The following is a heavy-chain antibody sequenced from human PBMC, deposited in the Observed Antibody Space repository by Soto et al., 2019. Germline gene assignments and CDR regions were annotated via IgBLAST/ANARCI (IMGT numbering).Heavy chain of an antibody. CDR1: GGSISSSSYY. D-gene: IGHD2-15*01. Sequence: SETLSLTCTVSGGSISSSSYYWGWIRQPPGKGQEWIGSIYYSGSTYYNPSLKSRVTISVDTSKNHFSLKLSSVTAADTAVYYCARNGYCSGGSCYSYWFDPWGQGTLVTVSS. CDR2: IYYSGST. CDR3: ARNGYCSGGSCYSYWFDP. V-gene: IGHV4-39*01. J-gene: IGHJ5*02.